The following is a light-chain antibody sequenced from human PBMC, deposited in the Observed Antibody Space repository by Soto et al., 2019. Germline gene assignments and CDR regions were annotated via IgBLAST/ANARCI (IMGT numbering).Light chain of an antibody. CDR2: GNS. V-gene: IGLV1-40*01. CDR1: SSNIGAGYD. Sequence: QSVLTQPPSVSGAPGQRVTISCTGSSSNIGAGYDVHWYQQLPGTAPKLLIYGNSNRPSGVPDRFSGSKSGTSASLAITGLQAEDEADYYCQSYDSSLSGYYVCGTGTKV. CDR3: QSYDSSLSGYYV. J-gene: IGLJ1*01.